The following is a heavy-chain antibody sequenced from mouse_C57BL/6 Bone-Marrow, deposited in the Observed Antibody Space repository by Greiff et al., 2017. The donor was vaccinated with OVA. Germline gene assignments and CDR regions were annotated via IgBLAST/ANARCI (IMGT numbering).Heavy chain of an antibody. J-gene: IGHJ3*01. CDR3: AGGGELREAFAY. CDR1: GYTFTSYW. CDR2: IYPGSGST. D-gene: IGHD4-1*01. Sequence: QVQLQQPGAELVKPGASVKMSCKASGYTFTSYWITWVKQRPGQGLEWIGDIYPGSGSTNYNEKFKSKATLTVDTSSSTAYMQLSSLTSEDSAVYYCAGGGELREAFAYWGQGTLVTVSA. V-gene: IGHV1-55*01.